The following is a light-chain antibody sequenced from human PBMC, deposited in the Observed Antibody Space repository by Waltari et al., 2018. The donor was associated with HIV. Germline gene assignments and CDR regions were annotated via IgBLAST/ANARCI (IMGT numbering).Light chain of an antibody. CDR3: QQYYNFPRT. Sequence: AGRMTQSPSTFSASTVDLVTITCRASQCISSYLAWYQQKPGTAPKLLIYAASILQSVVPSRFSASGSGTNFTLTINCLQSEDLATYYCQQYYNFPRTFGQGTKVEL. CDR2: AAS. CDR1: QCISSY. J-gene: IGKJ1*01. V-gene: IGKV1-8*01.